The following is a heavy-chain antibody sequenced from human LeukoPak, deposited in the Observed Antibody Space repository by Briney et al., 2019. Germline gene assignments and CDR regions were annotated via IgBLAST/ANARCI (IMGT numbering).Heavy chain of an antibody. CDR1: GFTLSSYG. CDR3: ARARSPTLGYFDL. Sequence: GGSLRLSCAASGFTLSSYGMHWVRQAPGKGLEWVAITSSDGRNKFYADSVKGRFTVSRDNSKNTLYLQMDSLRVEDMALYYCARARSPTLGYFDLWGRGTLVTVSS. D-gene: IGHD1-26*01. V-gene: IGHV3-30*03. CDR2: TSSDGRNK. J-gene: IGHJ2*01.